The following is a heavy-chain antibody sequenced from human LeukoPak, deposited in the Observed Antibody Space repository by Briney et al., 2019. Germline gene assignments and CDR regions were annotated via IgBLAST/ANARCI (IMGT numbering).Heavy chain of an antibody. V-gene: IGHV1-18*01. D-gene: IGHD3-22*01. CDR3: ASGEYYYDSSGYYYRVPYFDY. CDR1: GYTFTNYA. J-gene: IGHJ4*02. Sequence: ASVKVSCKTSGYTFTNYALSWVRQAPGQGLEWMGWLSAYNGNTNYEQKLQGRVTMTTDTSTSTAYMELRSLRSDDTAVYYCASGEYYYDSSGYYYRVPYFDYWGQGTLVTVSS. CDR2: LSAYNGNT.